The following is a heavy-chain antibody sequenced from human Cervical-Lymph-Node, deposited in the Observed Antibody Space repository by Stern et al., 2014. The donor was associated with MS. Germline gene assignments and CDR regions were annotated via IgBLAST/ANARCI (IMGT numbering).Heavy chain of an antibody. J-gene: IGHJ4*02. Sequence: QLVQSGGGVVQPGRSLRLSCAASGFIFNDYGIHWVRQAPGKGLEWVAVISYDGNNKYYADSVKGRFTISRDNSKDTVCLQMKRLRVEDTAVYYCAKDQMHTAMTHWGQGALVTVSS. CDR3: AKDQMHTAMTH. CDR1: GFIFNDYG. CDR2: ISYDGNNK. D-gene: IGHD5-18*01. V-gene: IGHV3-30*18.